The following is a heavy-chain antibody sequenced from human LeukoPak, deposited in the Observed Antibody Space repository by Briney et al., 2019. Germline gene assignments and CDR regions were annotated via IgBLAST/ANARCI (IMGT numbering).Heavy chain of an antibody. CDR3: ARDFRPLNGGSSYYFDY. D-gene: IGHD7-27*01. J-gene: IGHJ4*02. CDR2: ISAYNGNT. CDR1: GYTFTSYG. Sequence: ASVKVSCKASGYTFTSYGISWVRQAPGQGLEWMGWISAYNGNTNYAQKLQGRVTMTTDTSTSTAYMELRSLRPDDTAVYYCARDFRPLNGGSSYYFDYGDRGTLVTVSS. V-gene: IGHV1-18*01.